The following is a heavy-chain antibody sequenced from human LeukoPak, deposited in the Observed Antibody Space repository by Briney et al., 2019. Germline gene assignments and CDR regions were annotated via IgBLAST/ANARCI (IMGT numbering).Heavy chain of an antibody. V-gene: IGHV3-48*03. Sequence: GGSLRLSCAASGFPFSDHEMNWVRQAPGKGLEWVSYISSSGSDKYYPDSVKGRFTISRDNAKNSLYLQMNSLRAEDTAVYYCARRASGAFAIWGQGTKVTVSS. CDR1: GFPFSDHE. J-gene: IGHJ3*02. CDR3: ARRASGAFAI. CDR2: ISSSGSDK.